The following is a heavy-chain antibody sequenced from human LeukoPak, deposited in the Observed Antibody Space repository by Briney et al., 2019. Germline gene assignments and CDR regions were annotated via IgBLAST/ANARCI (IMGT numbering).Heavy chain of an antibody. CDR3: TRDLAAVPGPRMDV. V-gene: IGHV3-7*03. D-gene: IGHD6-19*01. J-gene: IGHJ6*02. CDR2: INSDGSER. CDR1: GFSFSSYY. Sequence: PGGSLRLSCAASGFSFSSYYMSWVRQAPGKGLEWVALINSDGSERYYVDSEKGRFTISRDNARSSLYLQMDSLRDDDTAMYFCTRDLAAVPGPRMDVWGQGTTVTVSS.